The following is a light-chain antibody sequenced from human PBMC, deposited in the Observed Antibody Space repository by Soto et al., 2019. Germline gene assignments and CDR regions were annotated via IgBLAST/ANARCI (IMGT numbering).Light chain of an antibody. CDR3: HQYGISPPT. V-gene: IGKV3-20*01. Sequence: EVVLTQSPGTLSLSPGERATPSCRASQSVSGSDLAWYQQKPGQAPRLLISGVSNRATGTPDRFSGSGSGTDFTLTISSLEPEDFAVFYCHQYGISPPTFGPGTKVDI. J-gene: IGKJ1*01. CDR2: GVS. CDR1: QSVSGSD.